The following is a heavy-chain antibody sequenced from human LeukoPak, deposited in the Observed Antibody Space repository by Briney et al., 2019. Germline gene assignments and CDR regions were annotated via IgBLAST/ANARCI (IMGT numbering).Heavy chain of an antibody. V-gene: IGHV3-7*04. J-gene: IGHJ3*02. CDR3: ARGSSGYYPFDAFDI. D-gene: IGHD3-22*01. CDR1: GFTFSSYW. CDR2: IKQDGSEK. Sequence: GGSLRLSCAASGFTFSSYWMSWVRQAPGKGLEWVSNIKQDGSEKYYVDSVKGRFTISRDNAKNSLYLQMNSLRDEDTAVYYCARGSSGYYPFDAFDIWGQGTMVTVSS.